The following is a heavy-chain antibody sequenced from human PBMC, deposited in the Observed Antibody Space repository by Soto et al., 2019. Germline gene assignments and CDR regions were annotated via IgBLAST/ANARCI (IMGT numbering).Heavy chain of an antibody. D-gene: IGHD1-26*01. V-gene: IGHV3-23*01. J-gene: IGHJ6*02. CDR2: ISGSGGST. Sequence: GLEWVSAISGSGGSTYYADSVKGRFTISRDNSKNTLYLQMNSLRAEDTAVSSCPKEGGSYDYSYYGMDVWGQGNTVTVSS. CDR3: PKEGGSYDYSYYGMDV.